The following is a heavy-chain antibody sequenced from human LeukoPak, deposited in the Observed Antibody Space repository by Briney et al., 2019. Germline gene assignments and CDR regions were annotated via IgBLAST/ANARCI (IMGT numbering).Heavy chain of an antibody. Sequence: PGGSLRLSCVASGFTFGSYAMSWVRQAPGKGPEWVSLISGNGVGTDYADSVKGRFTISRDNSKNTLYLQMNSLRAEDTAVYYCAFRGKVTVTTKGAFDFWGQGTMVTASS. CDR2: ISGNGVGT. V-gene: IGHV3-23*01. J-gene: IGHJ3*01. CDR3: AFRGKVTVTTKGAFDF. D-gene: IGHD4-17*01. CDR1: GFTFGSYA.